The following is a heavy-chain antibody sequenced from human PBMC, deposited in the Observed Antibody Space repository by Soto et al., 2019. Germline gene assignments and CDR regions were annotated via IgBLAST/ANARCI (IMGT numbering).Heavy chain of an antibody. D-gene: IGHD3-10*01. Sequence: ASVKVSCKASGYTFTSYGISWVRQAPGQGLEWMGWISAYNGNTNYAQKLQGRVTMTTDTSTSTAYMKLRSLRSDDTAVYYCAMYYYGSGSYYRPDYWGQGTLVTVSS. V-gene: IGHV1-18*01. CDR1: GYTFTSYG. CDR2: ISAYNGNT. J-gene: IGHJ4*02. CDR3: AMYYYGSGSYYRPDY.